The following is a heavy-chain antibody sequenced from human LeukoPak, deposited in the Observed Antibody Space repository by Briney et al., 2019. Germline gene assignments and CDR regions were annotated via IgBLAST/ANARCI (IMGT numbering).Heavy chain of an antibody. CDR1: GFTFSSYA. D-gene: IGHD6-13*01. CDR2: ISYDGSNK. CDR3: ARDVGGYSSSWCPPTGFDP. Sequence: GRSLRLSCAASGFTFSSYAMHWVRQAPGKGLEWVAVISYDGSNKYYADSVKGRFTISRDNSKNTLYLQMNSLRAEDTAVYYCARDVGGYSSSWCPPTGFDPWGQGTLVTVSS. V-gene: IGHV3-30-3*01. J-gene: IGHJ5*02.